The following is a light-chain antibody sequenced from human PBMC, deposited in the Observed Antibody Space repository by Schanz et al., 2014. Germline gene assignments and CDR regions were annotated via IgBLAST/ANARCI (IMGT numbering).Light chain of an antibody. V-gene: IGLV2-11*01. Sequence: QSALTQPRSVSGSPGQSVTISCTGTSSDVGGYNYVSWYQQHPGKAPKVMIYDVSERPSGVPDRFSGSKSGNTASLTISGFRAEEGGDYYCSSYAGSSPGFFGGGPKPPVL. J-gene: IGLJ2*01. CDR1: SSDVGGYNY. CDR3: SSYAGSSPGF. CDR2: DVS.